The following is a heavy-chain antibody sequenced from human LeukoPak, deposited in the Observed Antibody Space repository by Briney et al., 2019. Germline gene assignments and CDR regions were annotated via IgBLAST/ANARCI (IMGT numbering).Heavy chain of an antibody. CDR1: GGTFSSYA. D-gene: IGHD6-19*01. CDR3: ASRGYSSGWYDY. Sequence: SVKVSCKASGGTFSSYAISWVRQAPGQGLEWMGGIIPIFGTANYAQKFQGRVAITADESTSTAYMELSSLRSEDTAVYYCASRGYSSGWYDYWGQGTLVTVSS. V-gene: IGHV1-69*13. CDR2: IIPIFGTA. J-gene: IGHJ4*02.